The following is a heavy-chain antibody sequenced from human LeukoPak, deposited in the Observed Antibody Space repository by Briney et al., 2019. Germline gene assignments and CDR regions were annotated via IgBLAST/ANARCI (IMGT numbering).Heavy chain of an antibody. V-gene: IGHV4-39*01. CDR2: KYYSGST. CDR1: GGSISSSSHY. D-gene: IGHD6-6*01. J-gene: IGHJ4*02. CDR3: ARQRGSSSSYNGVDYFDY. Sequence: SETLSLTCTVSGGSISSSSHYWGWIRQPPGKGLEWIGSKYYSGSTYYNPSLKSRVTISVDTSKNQFSLELTSVTAADTALYYCARQRGSSSSYNGVDYFDYWGQGTLVTVSS.